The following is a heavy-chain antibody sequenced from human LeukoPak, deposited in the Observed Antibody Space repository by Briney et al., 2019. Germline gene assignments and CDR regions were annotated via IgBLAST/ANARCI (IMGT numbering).Heavy chain of an antibody. D-gene: IGHD3-22*01. CDR1: GFTFSSYA. CDR2: IRGSGGST. J-gene: IGHJ4*02. Sequence: PGGSLRLSCAAYGFTFSSYAMGWVRQAPGKGLGWVLSIRGSGGSTYYAASVKGRFTMSRDNSKNTLYLQMNSLRAEDTAVYYCAKDRRTTMIVVFDYWGQGTLVTVSS. V-gene: IGHV3-23*01. CDR3: AKDRRTTMIVVFDY.